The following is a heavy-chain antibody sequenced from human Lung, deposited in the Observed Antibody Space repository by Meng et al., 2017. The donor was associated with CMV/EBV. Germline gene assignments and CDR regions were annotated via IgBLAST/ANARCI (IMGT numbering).Heavy chain of an antibody. D-gene: IGHD3-3*01. CDR3: ARDRGRFLEWLFPDY. CDR1: GFTFSSYA. V-gene: IGHV3-30*04. CDR2: ISYDGSNK. J-gene: IGHJ4*02. Sequence: GGSLRLXXAASGFTFSSYAMHWVRQAPGKGLEWVAVISYDGSNKYYADSVKGRFTISRDNSKNTLYLQMNSLRAEDTAVYYCARDRGRFLEWLFPDYWGQGTLVTVSS.